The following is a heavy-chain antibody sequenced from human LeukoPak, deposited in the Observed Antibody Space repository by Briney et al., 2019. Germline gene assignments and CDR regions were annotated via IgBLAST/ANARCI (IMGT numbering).Heavy chain of an antibody. CDR3: ASGHCSSTSCYLYYYMDV. J-gene: IGHJ6*03. D-gene: IGHD2-2*03. CDR2: ISAYNGNT. CDR1: GYTFTSYG. V-gene: IGHV1-18*03. Sequence: GASVKVSCKASGYTFTSYGISWVRQAPGQGLEWMGWISAYNGNTIYPRKLQGRVTMTTDTSTSTAYMELRSLRSDDMAVYYCASGHCSSTSCYLYYYMDVWGKGTTVSVSS.